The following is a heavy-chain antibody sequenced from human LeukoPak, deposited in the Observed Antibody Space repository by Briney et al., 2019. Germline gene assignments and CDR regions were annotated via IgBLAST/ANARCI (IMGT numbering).Heavy chain of an antibody. Sequence: SETLSLTCTVSGGSISSGGSYWSWIRQHPGKGLEWIGYIYYSGITYYNPSLKSRVTISVDTSKNQFSLKLSSVTAADTAVYYCARAGRCSSTSCSGGPYGDYWGQGTLVTVSS. V-gene: IGHV4-31*03. J-gene: IGHJ4*02. CDR2: IYYSGIT. CDR3: ARAGRCSSTSCSGGPYGDY. CDR1: GGSISSGGSY. D-gene: IGHD2-2*01.